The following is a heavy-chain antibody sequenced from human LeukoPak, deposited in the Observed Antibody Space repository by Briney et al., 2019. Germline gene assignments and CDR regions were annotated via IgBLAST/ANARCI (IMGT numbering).Heavy chain of an antibody. CDR2: ISAYNGNT. J-gene: IGHJ4*02. CDR3: ARDLGWDYYDSSGSGFDY. Sequence: ASVKVSCKASGYTFTSYGISWVRQAPGQGLEWMGWISAYNGNTIYAQKLQGRVTMTTDTSTSTAYMELRSLRSDDTAVYYCARDLGWDYYDSSGSGFDYWGQGTLVTVSS. D-gene: IGHD3-22*01. CDR1: GYTFTSYG. V-gene: IGHV1-18*01.